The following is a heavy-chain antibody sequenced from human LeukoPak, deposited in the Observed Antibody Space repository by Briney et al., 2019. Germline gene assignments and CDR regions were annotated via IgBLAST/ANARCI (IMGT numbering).Heavy chain of an antibody. CDR1: GFTFNNYA. V-gene: IGHV3-9*01. Sequence: GGSLRLSCAASGFTFNNYAMHWVRQAPGKGLEWVSGISWNSGNIDYADSVKGRFTISRDNAKNSLYLRMNSLRAEDTALYYCAKEGGGSCYSCFDYWGQGTLVTVSS. D-gene: IGHD2-15*01. CDR2: ISWNSGNI. J-gene: IGHJ4*02. CDR3: AKEGGGSCYSCFDY.